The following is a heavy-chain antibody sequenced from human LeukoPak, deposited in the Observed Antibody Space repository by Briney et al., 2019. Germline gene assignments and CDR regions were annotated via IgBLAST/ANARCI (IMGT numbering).Heavy chain of an antibody. J-gene: IGHJ5*02. D-gene: IGHD3-9*01. CDR1: GGSISSGGYS. V-gene: IGHV4-30-2*01. CDR3: ARVSILTGIDP. CDR2: IYHSGST. Sequence: SQTLSLTCAVSGGSISSGGYSWSWIRQPPGKGLEWIGYIYHSGSTYYNPSLKSRVTISVDRSKNQFSLKLSSVTAADTAVYYCARVSILTGIDPWGQGTLVTVSS.